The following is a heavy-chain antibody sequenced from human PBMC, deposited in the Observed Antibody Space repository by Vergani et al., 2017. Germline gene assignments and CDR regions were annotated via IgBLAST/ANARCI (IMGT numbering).Heavy chain of an antibody. CDR3: ARASTVTEAVDV. V-gene: IGHV4-39*07. CDR1: GGSISSSSYY. D-gene: IGHD4-17*01. J-gene: IGHJ6*02. Sequence: QLQLQESGPGLVKPSETLSLTCTVSGGSISSSSYYWGWIRQPPGKGLEWIGSIYYSGSTNYNPSLKSRVTISVDTSKNQFSLKLSSVTAADTAVYYCARASTVTEAVDVWGQGTTVTVSS. CDR2: IYYSGST.